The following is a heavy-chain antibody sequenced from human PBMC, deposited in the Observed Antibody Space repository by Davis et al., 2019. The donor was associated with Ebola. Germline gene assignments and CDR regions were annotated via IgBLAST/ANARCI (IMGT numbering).Heavy chain of an antibody. Sequence: ASVKVSCKASGYTFTSYGISWVRQAPGQGLEWMGWISAYNGNTNYAQKLQGRVTMTTDTSTSTAYMELSSLRSEDTAVYYCARGRYNWNVIYYYYGMDVWGQGTTVTVSS. V-gene: IGHV1-18*01. CDR3: ARGRYNWNVIYYYYGMDV. CDR1: GYTFTSYG. CDR2: ISAYNGNT. D-gene: IGHD1-20*01. J-gene: IGHJ6*02.